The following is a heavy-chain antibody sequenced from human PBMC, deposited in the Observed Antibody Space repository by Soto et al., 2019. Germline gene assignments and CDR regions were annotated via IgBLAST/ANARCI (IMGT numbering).Heavy chain of an antibody. D-gene: IGHD3-10*01. V-gene: IGHV1-18*04. CDR1: GYTFTNHG. J-gene: IGHJ6*03. CDR3: ARMVRGSKIDYYYYMDV. Sequence: QVALVQSGVEVKKPGASVKVSCKASGYTFTNHGLSWVRQAPGQGLEWMGWISASNGDTNYAQKFLGRVTVTTDTSTSTGYMELRSLKSADTAVYYCARMVRGSKIDYYYYMDVWGKGTTVIVSS. CDR2: ISASNGDT.